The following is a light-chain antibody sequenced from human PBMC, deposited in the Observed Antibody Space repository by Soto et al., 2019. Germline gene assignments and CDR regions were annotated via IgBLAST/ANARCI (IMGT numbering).Light chain of an antibody. CDR1: QSLLHSDGVAF. V-gene: IGKV2-30*02. J-gene: IGKJ5*01. CDR3: MQGTHWPPT. CDR2: KVS. Sequence: DVVMTQSPLSLPVTLGQPASISCRSNQSLLHSDGVAFFSWFQQRPGRSPRRLIYKVSNRDSGVPARFSGSGSGTDFTLKISRVEAEDVGVYYCMQGTHWPPTFGQGTRLEIK.